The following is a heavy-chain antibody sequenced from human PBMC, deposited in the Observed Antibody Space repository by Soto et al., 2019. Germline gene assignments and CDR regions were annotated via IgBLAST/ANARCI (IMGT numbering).Heavy chain of an antibody. J-gene: IGHJ4*02. Sequence: QVQLVQSGAEVKEPGASVRVSCKASGYTFQNYHMHWVRQAPGQGLEWMGIIHPSGETTTYAQKFQGRIAMTRDTSMRTAYMELSSLTSEDNAVYYCARDLWGSWTVDYWGQGTLVTVSS. D-gene: IGHD3-16*01. CDR3: ARDLWGSWTVDY. CDR1: GYTFQNYH. CDR2: IHPSGETT. V-gene: IGHV1-46*02.